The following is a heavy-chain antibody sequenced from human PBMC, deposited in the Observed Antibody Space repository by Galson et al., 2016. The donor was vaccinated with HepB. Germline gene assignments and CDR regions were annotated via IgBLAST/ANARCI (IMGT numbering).Heavy chain of an antibody. CDR3: ARPGGIDYYFYYMDV. CDR1: GFTFSRYG. CDR2: IWYDDYNK. Sequence: SLRLSCAASGFTFSRYGMFWVRQPPGKGLEWVASIWYDDYNKYYADSVEGRFTISRDNSKQTLYLQMNSLRAEDTAVYYCARPGGIDYYFYYMDVWGKGTTVTVSS. V-gene: IGHV3-33*01. D-gene: IGHD1-26*01. J-gene: IGHJ6*03.